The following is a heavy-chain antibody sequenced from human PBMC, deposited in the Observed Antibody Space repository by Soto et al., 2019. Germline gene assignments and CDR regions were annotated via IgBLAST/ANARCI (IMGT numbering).Heavy chain of an antibody. D-gene: IGHD3-16*01. J-gene: IGHJ6*02. V-gene: IGHV1-2*04. CDR3: ARDLTARPTALWVDYHYGMDV. Sequence: ASVKVSCKASGYTFTGYYMHWVRQAPGQGLEWMGWINPNSGGTNYAQKFQGWVTMTRDTSISTAYMELSRLRSDDTAVYYCARDLTARPTALWVDYHYGMDVWGQGTTVTVSS. CDR1: GYTFTGYY. CDR2: INPNSGGT.